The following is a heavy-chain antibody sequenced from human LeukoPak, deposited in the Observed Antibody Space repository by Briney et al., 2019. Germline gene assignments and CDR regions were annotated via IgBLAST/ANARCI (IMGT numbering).Heavy chain of an antibody. Sequence: SETLSLTCTVSGGSISSGNHFWSWIRQHPGKGLEWIGYISYSGRADYSPSLKSRVTISVDTSKNQLSLKLRSVTAADTAVYYCARDRPGFRDFDYWGQGTLVTVSS. D-gene: IGHD3-10*01. J-gene: IGHJ4*02. V-gene: IGHV4-31*03. CDR3: ARDRPGFRDFDY. CDR1: GGSISSGNHF. CDR2: ISYSGRA.